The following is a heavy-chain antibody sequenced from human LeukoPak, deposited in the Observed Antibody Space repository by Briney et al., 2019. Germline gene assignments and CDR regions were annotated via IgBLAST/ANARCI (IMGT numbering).Heavy chain of an antibody. CDR3: ARATTNVLLWFGELFPARYYYYYMDV. CDR1: GYTFTGYY. Sequence: ASVKVSCKASGYTFTGYYMHWVRQAPGQGLEWMGWINPDSGGTNYAQKFQGRVTMTRDTSISTAYMELSSLRSEDTAVYYCARATTNVLLWFGELFPARYYYYYMDVWGKGTTVTISS. D-gene: IGHD3-10*01. V-gene: IGHV1-2*02. J-gene: IGHJ6*03. CDR2: INPDSGGT.